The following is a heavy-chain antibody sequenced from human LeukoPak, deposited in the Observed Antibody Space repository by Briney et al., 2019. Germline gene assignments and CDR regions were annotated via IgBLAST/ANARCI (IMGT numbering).Heavy chain of an antibody. Sequence: ASVKVSCKASGYTFTGYYIHWVRQAPGQGLEWMGWINPNSGGTNYAQKFQGRVTMTRDTSISTAYMELSRLRSDDTAVYYCARDQGSGYSNLYYFDYWGQGTLVTVSS. V-gene: IGHV1-2*02. J-gene: IGHJ4*02. CDR3: ARDQGSGYSNLYYFDY. CDR1: GYTFTGYY. D-gene: IGHD6-13*01. CDR2: INPNSGGT.